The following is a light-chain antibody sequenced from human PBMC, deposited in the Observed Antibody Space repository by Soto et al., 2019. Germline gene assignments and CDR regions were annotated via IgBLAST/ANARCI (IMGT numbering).Light chain of an antibody. J-gene: IGKJ1*01. V-gene: IGKV4-1*01. CDR1: QSVLYSSNNKNY. CDR2: WAS. CDR3: QHSYSTPPT. Sequence: DFVMTQSPDSLAVSLGERATINCKSSQSVLYSSNNKNYLAWYQQKPGQPPKLLISWASIRESGVPDRFSGSGSGTDFTLAISSLQAEDVAVYYCQHSYSTPPTFGQGTKVDI.